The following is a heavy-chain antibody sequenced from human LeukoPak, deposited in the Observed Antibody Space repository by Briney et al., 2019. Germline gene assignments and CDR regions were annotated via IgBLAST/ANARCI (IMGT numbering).Heavy chain of an antibody. Sequence: SETLSLTCAVYGGSFSGYYWSWIRQPPGEGLEWIGEINHSGSTNYNPSLKSRVTISVDTSKNQFSLKLSSVTATDTAVYYCAFLTVWATVDYWGQGTLVTVSS. CDR1: GGSFSGYY. CDR3: AFLTVWATVDY. CDR2: INHSGST. V-gene: IGHV4-34*01. J-gene: IGHJ4*02. D-gene: IGHD3-16*01.